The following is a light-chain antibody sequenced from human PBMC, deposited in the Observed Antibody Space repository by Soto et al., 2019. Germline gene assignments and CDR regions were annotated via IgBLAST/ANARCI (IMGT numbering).Light chain of an antibody. CDR3: QQYNSYSRT. J-gene: IGKJ1*01. CDR2: KAS. V-gene: IGKV1-5*03. CDR1: QRVSIW. Sequence: DVQMTQSPSTLSASVGDRVTITCRASQRVSIWLAWFQQKPGKAPKLLIYKASSLETGVPSRFSGSGSGTEFTLTISSLQPDYFATYYGQQYNSYSRTFGQGTKVEIK.